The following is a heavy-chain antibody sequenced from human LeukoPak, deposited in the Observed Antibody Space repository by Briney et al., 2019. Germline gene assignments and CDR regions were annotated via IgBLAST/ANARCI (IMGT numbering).Heavy chain of an antibody. CDR3: ARAAYRSGIDYYYYMDV. J-gene: IGHJ6*03. CDR2: IIPIFGTA. CDR1: GGTFTSYA. D-gene: IGHD3-10*01. Sequence: ASVKVSCKASGGTFTSYAISWVRQAPGQGLEWMGGIIPIFGTANYAQKFQGRVTITTDESTSTAYMELSSLRSEDTAVYYCARAAYRSGIDYYYYMDVWGKGTTVTVSS. V-gene: IGHV1-69*05.